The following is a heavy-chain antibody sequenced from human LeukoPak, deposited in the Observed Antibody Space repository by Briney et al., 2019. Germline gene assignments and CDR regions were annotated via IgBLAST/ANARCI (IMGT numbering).Heavy chain of an antibody. V-gene: IGHV3-9*01. J-gene: IGHJ6*02. D-gene: IGHD6-13*01. CDR1: GFTFDDYA. CDR3: AGTGCYNYGMDV. CDR2: ISWNSGSI. Sequence: GGSLRLSCAASGFTFDDYAMHWVRHAPGKGLEWVSGISWNSGSIGYADSVKGGFTISRDNAKNSLYLQMNSLRAEDTALYYCAGTGCYNYGMDVWGQGPTVTVSS.